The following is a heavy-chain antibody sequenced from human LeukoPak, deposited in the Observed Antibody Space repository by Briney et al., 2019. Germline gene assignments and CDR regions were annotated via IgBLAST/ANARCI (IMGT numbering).Heavy chain of an antibody. CDR2: IYTSGST. J-gene: IGHJ6*03. CDR1: GGSISSGSYY. D-gene: IGHD7-27*01. V-gene: IGHV4-61*02. Sequence: SQTLSLTCTVSGGSISSGSYYWSWIRQPAGKGLEWIGRIYTSGSTNYNPSLKSRVTISVDTSKNQFSLKLNSVTAADTAAYYGASGAAIPGDYMDVWGKGTPVTVSS. CDR3: ASGAAIPGDYMDV.